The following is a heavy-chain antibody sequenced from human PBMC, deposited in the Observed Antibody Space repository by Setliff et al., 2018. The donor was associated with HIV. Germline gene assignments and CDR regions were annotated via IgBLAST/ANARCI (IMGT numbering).Heavy chain of an antibody. CDR1: GGSFSDYY. CDR3: ARATVTVDLYYYGLDV. Sequence: SETLSLTCAVYGGSFSDYYWSWIRQPPGKGLEWIGEINHSGSTNYNPSLKSRVTISVDTSKNQFSLKLSPATAADTAVYYCARATVTVDLYYYGLDVWGQGTTVTVSS. V-gene: IGHV4-34*01. J-gene: IGHJ6*02. D-gene: IGHD4-17*01. CDR2: INHSGST.